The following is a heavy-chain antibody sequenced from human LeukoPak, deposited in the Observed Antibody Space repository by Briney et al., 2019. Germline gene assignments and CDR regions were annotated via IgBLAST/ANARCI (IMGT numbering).Heavy chain of an antibody. D-gene: IGHD6-13*01. CDR1: GGSIGSYY. J-gene: IGHJ4*02. CDR3: ARGGSIAAAGLDY. V-gene: IGHV4-4*07. Sequence: SETLSLTCTVSGGSIGSYYWSWIRQPAGKGLEWIGRIYTSGSTNYNPSLKSRVTMSVDTSKNQFSLKLSSVTAADTAVYYCARGGSIAAAGLDYWGQGTLVTVSS. CDR2: IYTSGST.